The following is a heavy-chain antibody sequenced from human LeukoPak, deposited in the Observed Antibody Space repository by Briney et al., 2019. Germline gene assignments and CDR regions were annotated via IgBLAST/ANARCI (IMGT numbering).Heavy chain of an antibody. Sequence: GGSLRLSCVDPGGPCSTKWKNWVRQAPGKGLEWVSYISSSSSTIYYADSVKGRFTISRDNAKNSLYLQMNSLRDEDTAVYYCARDVQWELLFDYWGQGTLVTVSS. CDR2: ISSSSSTI. J-gene: IGHJ4*02. CDR3: ARDVQWELLFDY. V-gene: IGHV3-48*02. D-gene: IGHD1-26*01. CDR1: GGPCSTKW.